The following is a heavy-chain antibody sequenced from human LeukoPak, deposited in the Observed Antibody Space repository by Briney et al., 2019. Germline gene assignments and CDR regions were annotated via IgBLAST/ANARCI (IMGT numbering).Heavy chain of an antibody. CDR2: ISGSGGST. CDR3: GKGGSSALICHFDY. D-gene: IGHD2-2*01. Sequence: GGSLRLSCAASGFTFSSYGMSWVRQAPGKGLEWVSAISGSGGSTYYADSVKGRFTISRDNSKNTLYLQMNSLRAEDTAVYYFGKGGSSALICHFDYWGQGTLVTVSS. CDR1: GFTFSSYG. J-gene: IGHJ4*02. V-gene: IGHV3-23*01.